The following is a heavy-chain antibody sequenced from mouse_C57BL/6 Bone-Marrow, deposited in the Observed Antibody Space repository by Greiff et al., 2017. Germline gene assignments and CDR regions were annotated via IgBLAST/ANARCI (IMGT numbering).Heavy chain of an antibody. D-gene: IGHD2-3*01. CDR1: GYTFTSYW. CDR3: GRRDDGYYGGYWDFDV. V-gene: IGHV1-7*01. Sequence: QVQLQQPGAELAKPGASVKLSCKASGYTFTSYWMHWVKQRPGQGLEWIGYINPSSGYTKYNQKFKDKATLTADKSSSTAYMQLSSLTYAASAVYYWGRRDDGYYGGYWDFDVWGTGTTVTVSS. J-gene: IGHJ1*03. CDR2: INPSSGYT.